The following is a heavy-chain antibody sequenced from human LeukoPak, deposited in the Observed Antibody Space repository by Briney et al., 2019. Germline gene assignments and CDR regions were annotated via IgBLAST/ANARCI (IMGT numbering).Heavy chain of an antibody. CDR2: IYYSGST. Sequence: PSETLSLTCTVSGGSISSYYWSWIRQPPGKGLEWIGYIYYSGSTNYNPSLKSRVTISVDTSKNQFSLKLSSVTAADTAVYYCARDSGLDSFDYWGQGTLVTVSS. V-gene: IGHV4-59*01. J-gene: IGHJ4*02. CDR3: ARDSGLDSFDY. D-gene: IGHD6-6*01. CDR1: GGSISSYY.